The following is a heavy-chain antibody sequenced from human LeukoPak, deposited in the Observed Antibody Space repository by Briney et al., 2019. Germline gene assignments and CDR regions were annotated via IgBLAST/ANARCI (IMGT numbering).Heavy chain of an antibody. CDR2: ISWDGGGT. CDR3: AKGVVGTVTPSFDY. CDR1: GFTFDDYA. D-gene: IGHD4-17*01. V-gene: IGHV3-43D*03. Sequence: GGSLRLSCAASGFTFDDYAMHWVRQAPGKGLEWVSLISWDGGGTYYADSVKGRFTISRDNSKNSLYLQMNSLRAEDTALYYCAKGVVGTVTPSFDYWGQGTLVTVSS. J-gene: IGHJ4*02.